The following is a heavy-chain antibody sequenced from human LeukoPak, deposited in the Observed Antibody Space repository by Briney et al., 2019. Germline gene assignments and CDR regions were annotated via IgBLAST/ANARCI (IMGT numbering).Heavy chain of an antibody. V-gene: IGHV1-18*01. D-gene: IGHD1-26*01. J-gene: IGHJ4*02. CDR2: ISAYNGNT. CDR1: GYTFTSYG. CDR3: ARQSGNIVGATFDY. Sequence: ASVKVSCKASGYTFTSYGISWVRQAPGQGLEWMGWISAYNGNTSYAQKFQGRVTMTRDTSTSTVYMELSSLRSEDTAVYYCARQSGNIVGATFDYWGQGTLVTVSS.